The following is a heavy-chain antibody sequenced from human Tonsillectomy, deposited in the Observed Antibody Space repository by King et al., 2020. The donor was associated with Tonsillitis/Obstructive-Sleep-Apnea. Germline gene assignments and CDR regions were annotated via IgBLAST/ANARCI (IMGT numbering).Heavy chain of an antibody. CDR2: ISSGGST. D-gene: IGHD3-10*01. CDR3: ARDQDYGSGSYFHYYYYMDV. Sequence: VQLVESGGGLIQPGGSLRLSCAASGFTVSSNYMSWVRQAPGKGLEWGSVISSGGSTYYADSVKGRFTISRDNSKNTLYLQMNSLRAEDTAVYYCARDQDYGSGSYFHYYYYMDVWGKGTTVTVSS. CDR1: GFTVSSNY. V-gene: IGHV3-53*01. J-gene: IGHJ6*03.